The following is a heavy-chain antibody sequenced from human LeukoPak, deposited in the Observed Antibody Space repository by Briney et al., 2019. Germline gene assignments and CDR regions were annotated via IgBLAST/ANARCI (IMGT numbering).Heavy chain of an antibody. D-gene: IGHD1-26*01. J-gene: IGHJ3*02. Sequence: PGGSLRLSCAASGFTVHSNYMTWVRQAPGKGLEWVSLISTGGGTSYADSVEGRFTISRDSSKNTLYLQMDSLRAEDTAVYYCARDPDFSGSYIDAFDIWGHGTMVTVSS. V-gene: IGHV3-53*01. CDR1: GFTVHSNY. CDR2: ISTGGGT. CDR3: ARDPDFSGSYIDAFDI.